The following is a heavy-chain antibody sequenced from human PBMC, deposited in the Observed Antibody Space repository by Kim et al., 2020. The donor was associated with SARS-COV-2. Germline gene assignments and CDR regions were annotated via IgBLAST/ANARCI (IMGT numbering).Heavy chain of an antibody. CDR3: AHFAYYYDSSGYYPYFDY. J-gene: IGHJ4*02. D-gene: IGHD3-22*01. Sequence: SGPTLVKPTQTLTLTCTFSGFSLSTSGVGVGWIRQPPGKALEWLALIYWDDDKRYSPSLKSRLTITKDTSKNQVVLTMTNMDPVDTATYYCAHFAYYYDSSGYYPYFDYWGQGTLVTVSS. V-gene: IGHV2-5*02. CDR2: IYWDDDK. CDR1: GFSLSTSGVG.